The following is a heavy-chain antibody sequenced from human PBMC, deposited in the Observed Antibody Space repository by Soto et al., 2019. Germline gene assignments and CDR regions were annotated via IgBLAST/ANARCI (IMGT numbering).Heavy chain of an antibody. CDR3: AKEGRAEVRALHYYAIYG. D-gene: IGHD3-10*01. J-gene: IGHJ6*02. CDR1: GFTFSSYA. V-gene: IGHV3-23*01. Sequence: VGSLRLSCAASGFTFSSYAMSWVRQAPGKGLEWVSAISGSGGSTYYADSVKGRFTISRDNSKDTLYLQMNSLRAEDKAVYYCAKEGRAEVRALHYYAIYGWGQRNKVTV. CDR2: ISGSGGST.